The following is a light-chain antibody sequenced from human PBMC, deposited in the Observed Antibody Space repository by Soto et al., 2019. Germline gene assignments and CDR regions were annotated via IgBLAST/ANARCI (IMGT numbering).Light chain of an antibody. CDR2: AAS. CDR3: QQSYSSPQMYT. Sequence: DIQMTQSPSSLSASVGDRVTITCRASQTISSSLNWYQQKPGKAPDLLIYAASNLQSGVPSRFSGSGSGSDFTLTISSLQPEDFAPYYCQQSYSSPQMYTFGQGTRREIK. V-gene: IGKV1-39*01. CDR1: QTISSS. J-gene: IGKJ2*01.